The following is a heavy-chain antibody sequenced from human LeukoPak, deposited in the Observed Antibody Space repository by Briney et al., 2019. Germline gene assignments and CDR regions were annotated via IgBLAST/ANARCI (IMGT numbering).Heavy chain of an antibody. D-gene: IGHD6-13*01. CDR2: ISGSGGST. J-gene: IGHJ4*02. V-gene: IGHV3-23*01. Sequence: GGSLRLSCAASGFTFSSYSMNWVRQAPGKGLEWVSGISGSGGSTSYADSVKGRFTISRDNSKNTLYMQMNSLRVEDTAVYYCAKVRGSSWPDDFDYWGQGTLVTVSS. CDR3: AKVRGSSWPDDFDY. CDR1: GFTFSSYS.